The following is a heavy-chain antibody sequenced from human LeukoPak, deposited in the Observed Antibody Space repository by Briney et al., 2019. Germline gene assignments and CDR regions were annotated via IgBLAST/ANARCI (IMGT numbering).Heavy chain of an antibody. J-gene: IGHJ3*02. Sequence: PGESLKISCKGSGYRFTIYWIGWVRQMPGKGLEWMGIIYPGDSDTRYSPSFQGQVTISADKSISTAYLQWSSLKASDTAMYYCARHYSSSWYKPQDAFDIWGQGTMVTVSS. CDR3: ARHYSSSWYKPQDAFDI. V-gene: IGHV5-51*01. CDR2: IYPGDSDT. CDR1: GYRFTIYW. D-gene: IGHD6-13*01.